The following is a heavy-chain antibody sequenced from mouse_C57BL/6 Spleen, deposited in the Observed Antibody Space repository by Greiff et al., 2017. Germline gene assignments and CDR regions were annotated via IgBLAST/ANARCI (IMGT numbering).Heavy chain of an antibody. V-gene: IGHV5-6*01. CDR2: ISSGGSYT. Sequence: EVHLVESGGDLVKPGGSLKLSCAASGFTFSSYGMSWVRQTPDKRLEWVATISSGGSYTYYPDSVKGRFTISRENAKNTLYLQMSSLKSEDTAMYYCARHPLPGVATGYCDVWGTGTSVTVSS. D-gene: IGHD1-1*01. CDR1: GFTFSSYG. J-gene: IGHJ1*03. CDR3: ARHPLPGVATGYCDV.